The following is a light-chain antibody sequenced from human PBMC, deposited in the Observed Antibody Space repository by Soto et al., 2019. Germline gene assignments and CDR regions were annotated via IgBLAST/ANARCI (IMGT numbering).Light chain of an antibody. CDR2: DVS. Sequence: QSALTQPASVSGSPGQSITISCTGTSSDVGSYNYVSWYQQYPGKAPKLMIYDVSNRPSGVSSRFSGSKSGNTASLTISGLQAEDEADNYCSSYTTSSTPVVFGGGTQLTVL. CDR1: SSDVGSYNY. J-gene: IGLJ2*01. CDR3: SSYTTSSTPVV. V-gene: IGLV2-14*01.